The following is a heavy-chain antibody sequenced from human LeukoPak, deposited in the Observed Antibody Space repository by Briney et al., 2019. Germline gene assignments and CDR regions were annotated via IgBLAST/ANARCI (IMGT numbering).Heavy chain of an antibody. Sequence: GASVKVSCKASGYTFTGYYMHWVRQAPGQGLEWMGWINPNSGGTNYAQKFQGRVTMTRDTSISTAYMELSRLRSDDTAVYYCARDRRYYYGSGSYYKLLDYWGQGTLVTVSS. CDR2: INPNSGGT. J-gene: IGHJ4*02. CDR3: ARDRRYYYGSGSYYKLLDY. CDR1: GYTFTGYY. V-gene: IGHV1-2*02. D-gene: IGHD3-10*01.